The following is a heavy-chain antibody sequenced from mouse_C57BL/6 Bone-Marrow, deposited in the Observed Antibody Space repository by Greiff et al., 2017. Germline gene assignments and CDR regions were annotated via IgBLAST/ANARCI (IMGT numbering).Heavy chain of an antibody. D-gene: IGHD4-1*01. CDR2: IYPRSGNT. CDR1: GYTFTSYG. V-gene: IGHV1-81*01. Sequence: QVQLQQSGAELVRPGASVKLSCKASGYTFTSYGIRWVKQRPGQGLEWIGAIYPRSGNTYYNEKFKGKATLTADKSSSTAYMERRSLTSEDSAVYFSGREVATGYYAMDYWGQGTSVTVSS. J-gene: IGHJ4*01. CDR3: GREVATGYYAMDY.